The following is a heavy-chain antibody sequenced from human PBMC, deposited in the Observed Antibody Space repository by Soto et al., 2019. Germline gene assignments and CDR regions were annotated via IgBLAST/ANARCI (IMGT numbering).Heavy chain of an antibody. V-gene: IGHV3-30-3*01. J-gene: IGHJ4*02. CDR3: ARRGYGDYRSGRFDY. Sequence: GGSLRLSCAASGFTFSSYAMHWVRQAPGKGLEWVAVISYDGSNKYYADSVKGRFTISRDNSKNTLYLQMNSLRAEDTAVYYCARRGYGDYRSGRFDYWGQGTLVTVSS. CDR1: GFTFSSYA. CDR2: ISYDGSNK. D-gene: IGHD4-17*01.